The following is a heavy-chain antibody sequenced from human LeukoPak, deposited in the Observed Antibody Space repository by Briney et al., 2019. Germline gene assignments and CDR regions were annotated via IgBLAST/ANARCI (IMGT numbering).Heavy chain of an antibody. D-gene: IGHD3-16*01. Sequence: GGSLRLSCAASGFTFSSYSMNWVRQAPGKGLEWVSSISSSSSYIYYADSVKGRFTISRDNAKNSLYLQMNSLRAEDTAVYYCARAALMYYYYMDVWGKGTTVTVSS. J-gene: IGHJ6*03. V-gene: IGHV3-21*01. CDR3: ARAALMYYYYMDV. CDR1: GFTFSSYS. CDR2: ISSSSSYI.